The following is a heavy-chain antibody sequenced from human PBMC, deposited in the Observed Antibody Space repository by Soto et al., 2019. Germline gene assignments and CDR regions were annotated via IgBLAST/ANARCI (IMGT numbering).Heavy chain of an antibody. V-gene: IGHV4-59*01. Sequence: XATLWLPCTVSGGSISSYYWSSIRQPPGKGLEWIGYIYYSGSTNYSPSLKSRVTISVDTSKNQFSLKLGSVTATDTAVYYCASHDYGDPFFDYWGQGTLVTVYS. CDR3: ASHDYGDPFFDY. J-gene: IGHJ4*02. CDR1: GGSISSYY. CDR2: IYYSGST. D-gene: IGHD4-17*01.